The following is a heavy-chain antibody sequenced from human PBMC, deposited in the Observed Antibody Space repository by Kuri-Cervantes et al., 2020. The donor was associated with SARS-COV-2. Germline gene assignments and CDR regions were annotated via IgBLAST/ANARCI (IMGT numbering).Heavy chain of an antibody. J-gene: IGHJ4*02. D-gene: IGHD3-22*01. V-gene: IGHV3-21*01. Sequence: ETLSLTCAASGFTFSNAWMSWVRQAPGKGLEWVSSISSSSSYIYYADSVKGRFTISRDNAKNSLYLQMNSLRAEDTAVYYCARDPNYYDSSANEGFDYWGQGTLVTVSS. CDR2: ISSSSSYI. CDR1: GFTFSNAW. CDR3: ARDPNYYDSSANEGFDY.